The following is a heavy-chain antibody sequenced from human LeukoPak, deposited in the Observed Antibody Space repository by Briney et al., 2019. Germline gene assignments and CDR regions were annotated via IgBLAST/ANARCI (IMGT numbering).Heavy chain of an antibody. CDR3: ARSVGATTLFDY. Sequence: PSETLSLTCTVSGGSISSYYWSWIRQPPGKGLEWIGYIYTSGSTNYNPSLKSRVTISVDTSKNQFSLKLSSVTAADTAVYYCARSVGATTLFDYRGQGTLVTVSS. J-gene: IGHJ4*02. CDR1: GGSISSYY. V-gene: IGHV4-4*09. D-gene: IGHD1-26*01. CDR2: IYTSGST.